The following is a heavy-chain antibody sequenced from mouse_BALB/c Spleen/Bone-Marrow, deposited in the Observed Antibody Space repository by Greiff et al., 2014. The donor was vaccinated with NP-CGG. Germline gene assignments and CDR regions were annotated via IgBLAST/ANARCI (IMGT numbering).Heavy chain of an antibody. V-gene: IGHV1-37*01. CDR2: INPFNGDT. J-gene: IGHJ4*01. Sequence: VQLKQSGPDLVKPGASVTLSCKASGYSFTGYFLNWVRQSHGKSLEWIGRINPFNGDTFYNQKFKGKATLTVDKSSTTAHMELLSLTSEDAAVYYCGRWGDGYYYAMDYWGQGTSVTVSS. CDR1: GYSFTGYF. CDR3: GRWGDGYYYAMDY. D-gene: IGHD2-3*01.